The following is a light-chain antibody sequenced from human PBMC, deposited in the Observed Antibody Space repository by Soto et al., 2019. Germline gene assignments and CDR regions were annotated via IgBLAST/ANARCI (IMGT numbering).Light chain of an antibody. J-gene: IGKJ5*01. Sequence: EIVLTQSPATLSLSPGERATLSCRASQSVSSYLAWYQQNPGQAPRLLIYDASNMATGIPARFSGSGSGTDFTLTISSLEPEDFAVYYCQQRSNWITFGQGTRLEIK. CDR1: QSVSSY. CDR3: QQRSNWIT. CDR2: DAS. V-gene: IGKV3-11*01.